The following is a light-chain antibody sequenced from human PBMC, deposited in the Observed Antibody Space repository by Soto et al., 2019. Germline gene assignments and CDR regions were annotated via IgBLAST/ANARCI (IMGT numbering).Light chain of an antibody. CDR1: QSVTSNS. J-gene: IGKJ2*01. Sequence: EIVLTQSPGTLSLSPGERATLSCRASQSVTSNSLAWYQQRPGQAPRLLIYGASSSATGIPDRFSGSGSGTDFTLTISRLEPEDCAVYYCQQYGSSPSYTFGQGTKLVIK. CDR3: QQYGSSPSYT. V-gene: IGKV3-20*01. CDR2: GAS.